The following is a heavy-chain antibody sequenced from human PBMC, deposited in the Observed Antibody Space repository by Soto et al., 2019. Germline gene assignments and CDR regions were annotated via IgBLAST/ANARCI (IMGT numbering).Heavy chain of an antibody. D-gene: IGHD5-12*01. CDR2: ISGSGGST. V-gene: IGHV3-23*01. J-gene: IGHJ4*02. CDR3: AKHVDIVLTTPLDY. CDR1: GFTFSSYA. Sequence: EVQLLESGGGLVQPGGSLRLSCAASGFTFSSYAMSWVRQAPGKGLEWVSAISGSGGSTYYAGSVKGRFTISRDNSKNTLYLQMTSLRAEDTAVYYCAKHVDIVLTTPLDYWGQGTLVTVSS.